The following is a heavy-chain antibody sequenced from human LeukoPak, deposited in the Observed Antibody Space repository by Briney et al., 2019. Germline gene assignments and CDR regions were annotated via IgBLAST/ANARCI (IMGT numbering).Heavy chain of an antibody. D-gene: IGHD6-19*01. Sequence: PGGSLRLSCAASGFTFSSYGMHWVRQAPGKGLEWVAVISYDGSNKYYADSVKGRFTISRDNAKNSLYLQMNSLRAEDTAVYYCARDKGSGGWFDAFDIWGQGTMVTVSS. CDR1: GFTFSSYG. CDR2: ISYDGSNK. V-gene: IGHV3-30*03. J-gene: IGHJ3*02. CDR3: ARDKGSGGWFDAFDI.